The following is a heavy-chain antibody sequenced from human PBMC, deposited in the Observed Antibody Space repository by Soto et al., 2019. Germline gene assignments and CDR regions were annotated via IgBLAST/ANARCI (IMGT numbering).Heavy chain of an antibody. J-gene: IGHJ4*02. CDR3: ARSPGVFDY. CDR1: GGTFSSFA. CDR2: LVPVFGTA. V-gene: IGHV1-69*06. Sequence: QVQLVQSGAEVKKPGSSVKVSCKASGGTFSSFAISWVRQAPGQGLEWMGGLVPVFGTANYAQKFQDRVTITADKSTSTSYIELSSLRSEDTALYYCARSPGVFDYWGQGTLVTVSS. D-gene: IGHD3-10*01.